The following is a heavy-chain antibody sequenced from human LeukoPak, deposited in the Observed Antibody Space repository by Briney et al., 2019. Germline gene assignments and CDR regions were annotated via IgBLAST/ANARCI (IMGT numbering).Heavy chain of an antibody. J-gene: IGHJ4*02. CDR3: ARDPLLRGGGEYYFDY. Sequence: GGSLRLSCAASGFTFSSYAMHWVRQAPGKGLKWVAVISYDGSNKYYADSVKGRFTISRDNSKNTLYLQMNSLRAEDTAVYYCARDPLLRGGGEYYFDYWGQGTLVTVSS. CDR2: ISYDGSNK. CDR1: GFTFSSYA. D-gene: IGHD3-16*01. V-gene: IGHV3-30-3*01.